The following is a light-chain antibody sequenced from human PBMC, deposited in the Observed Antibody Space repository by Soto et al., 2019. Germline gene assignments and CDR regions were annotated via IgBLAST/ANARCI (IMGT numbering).Light chain of an antibody. CDR3: QQRSNWPLT. V-gene: IGKV3-11*01. CDR2: DAS. J-gene: IGKJ4*01. Sequence: EIVLTQSPATLSLSPGERAALSCRASQSVSSHLAWCQQKPGQAPRLLIYDASNRATGIPARFSGSGSGTDFTLIISSLAPEDLAVYYCQQRSNWPLTFGGGTKVEIK. CDR1: QSVSSH.